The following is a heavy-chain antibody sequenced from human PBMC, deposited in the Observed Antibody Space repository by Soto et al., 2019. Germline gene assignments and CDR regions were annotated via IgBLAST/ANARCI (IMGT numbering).Heavy chain of an antibody. D-gene: IGHD2-15*01. V-gene: IGHV3-23*01. J-gene: IGHJ5*01. CDR3: AKDLGAGGGSCFDS. Sequence: EVQLLEFGGGLVQPGGSLRLSCAPSGFTFGRFAMSWVRQAPGKGLEWVSAISGSGANTFYADSVKGRFTISRDNSKNTLWLQMNSLRVEDTATYYCAKDLGAGGGSCFDSWGQGTLVTVSS. CDR2: ISGSGANT. CDR1: GFTFGRFA.